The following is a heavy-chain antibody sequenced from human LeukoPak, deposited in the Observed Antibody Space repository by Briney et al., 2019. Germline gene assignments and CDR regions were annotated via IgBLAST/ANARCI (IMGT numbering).Heavy chain of an antibody. CDR3: ARAKSDTAMVTLFDY. CDR2: ISSSGSTI. D-gene: IGHD5-18*01. V-gene: IGHV3-11*01. Sequence: GGSLRLSCSASGFTFSDYYMSWIRQAPGKGLEWVSYISSSGSTIYYAASVKGRFTISRDNAKNSLYLQMNSLRAEDTAVYYCARAKSDTAMVTLFDYWGQGTLVTVSS. CDR1: GFTFSDYY. J-gene: IGHJ4*02.